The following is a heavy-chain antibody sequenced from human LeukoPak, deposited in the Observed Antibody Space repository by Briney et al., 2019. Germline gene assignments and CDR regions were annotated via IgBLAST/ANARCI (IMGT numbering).Heavy chain of an antibody. D-gene: IGHD3-22*01. Sequence: SGGSLRLSCAASGFTFSSYGMHWVRQAPGKGLVWVSRINTDGSSTSYADSVKGRFTISRDNAKNTLYLQMNSLRAEDTAVYYCAMSPYDSSGYYYFWGQGTLVTVSS. J-gene: IGHJ4*02. CDR2: INTDGSST. CDR3: AMSPYDSSGYYYF. V-gene: IGHV3-74*01. CDR1: GFTFSSYG.